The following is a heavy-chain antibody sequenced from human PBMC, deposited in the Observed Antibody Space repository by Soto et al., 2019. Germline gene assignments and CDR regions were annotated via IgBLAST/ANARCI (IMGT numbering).Heavy chain of an antibody. CDR3: ARGGDVVVPAAMQAFDI. Sequence: ASVKVSCKASGYTFTSYDINWVRQATGQGLEWMGWMNPNSGNTGYAQKFQGRVTMTRNTSISTAYMELSSLRSEDTAVYYCARGGDVVVPAAMQAFDIWGQGTMVTVSS. D-gene: IGHD2-2*01. CDR1: GYTFTSYD. V-gene: IGHV1-8*01. CDR2: MNPNSGNT. J-gene: IGHJ3*02.